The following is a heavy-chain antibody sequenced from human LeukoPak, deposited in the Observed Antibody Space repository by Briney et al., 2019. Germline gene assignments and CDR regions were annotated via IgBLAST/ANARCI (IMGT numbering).Heavy chain of an antibody. V-gene: IGHV3-11*04. CDR1: GFTLSDYS. D-gene: IGHD5-12*01. J-gene: IGHJ4*02. CDR2: SSSSGSTI. CDR3: ARGSLHSAYGFDY. Sequence: PGGSLRLSCVASGFTLSDYSMSWVRQAPGKGLEWVSHSSSSGSTIYYAGSVKGRFTIARDNAKNSVYLQMNSLRAEDTAVYYCARGSLHSAYGFDYWGQGTLVTVSS.